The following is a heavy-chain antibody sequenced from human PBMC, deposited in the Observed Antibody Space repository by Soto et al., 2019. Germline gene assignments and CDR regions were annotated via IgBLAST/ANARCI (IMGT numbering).Heavy chain of an antibody. CDR2: ISHDESNK. CDR3: ARDGLPDDFRTGGYWFDP. Sequence: QVQLVESGGGVVQPGRSLTLSCAASGFTFSTFAFHWVRQAPGKGLEWVALISHDESNKYYGDSVKGRFTISRDNSKNTLYMQMNSLRVEDTAIYYCARDGLPDDFRTGGYWFDPWGQGTLVTVSS. V-gene: IGHV3-30-3*01. D-gene: IGHD3-3*01. CDR1: GFTFSTFA. J-gene: IGHJ5*02.